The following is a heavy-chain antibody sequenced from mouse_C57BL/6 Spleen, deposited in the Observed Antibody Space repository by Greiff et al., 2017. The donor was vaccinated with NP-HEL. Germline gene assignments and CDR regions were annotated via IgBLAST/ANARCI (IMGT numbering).Heavy chain of an antibody. V-gene: IGHV1-54*01. Sequence: QVQLQQSGAELVRPGTSVKVSCKASGYAFTNYLIEWVKQRPGQGLEWIGVINPGSGGTNYNEKFKGKATMTADKSSSTAYMQLSSLTSEDSAVYFCESKGGYYAMDYWGKGASVTVSS. D-gene: IGHD1-1*02. CDR2: INPGSGGT. J-gene: IGHJ4*01. CDR3: ESKGGYYAMDY. CDR1: GYAFTNYL.